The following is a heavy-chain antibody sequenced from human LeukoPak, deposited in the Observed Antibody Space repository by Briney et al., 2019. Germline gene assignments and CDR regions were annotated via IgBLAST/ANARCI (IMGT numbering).Heavy chain of an antibody. V-gene: IGHV4-34*01. Sequence: SETLSLTCAVYGGSFSGYYWSWIRQPPGKGPEWIGEINHSGSTNYNPSLKSRVTISVDTSKNQFSLKLSSVTAADTAVYYCARVGRRGYRVNNWFDPWGQGTLVTVSS. CDR2: INHSGST. CDR1: GGSFSGYY. D-gene: IGHD5-18*01. CDR3: ARVGRRGYRVNNWFDP. J-gene: IGHJ5*02.